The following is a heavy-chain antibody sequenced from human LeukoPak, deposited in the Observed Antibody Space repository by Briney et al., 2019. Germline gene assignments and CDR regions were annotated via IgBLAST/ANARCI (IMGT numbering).Heavy chain of an antibody. V-gene: IGHV3-48*04. CDR2: ISSSSGTI. CDR3: ARDRGGFTYPDAFDI. J-gene: IGHJ3*02. D-gene: IGHD5-24*01. CDR1: GFTFSSYS. Sequence: GGSLRLSCAASGFTFSSYSMNWVRQAPGKGLEWVSFISSSSGTIYYADSAKGRFTISRDNAKNSLYLQMNSLRAEDTAVFYCARDRGGFTYPDAFDIWGQGTLVTVSS.